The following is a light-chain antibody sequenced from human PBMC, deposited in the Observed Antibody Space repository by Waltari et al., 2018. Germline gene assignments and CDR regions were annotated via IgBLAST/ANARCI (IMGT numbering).Light chain of an antibody. CDR1: RAITNY. Sequence: DIQMTQSPSSLSASVGDRVTITCRASRAITNYVNWYQQRPGLAPKLLIYAASTLQGGVPTRFSGSGSGTDFTLTISSLQSEDFATYYCQQSFNTPRTFGQGTKLEIK. V-gene: IGKV1-39*01. CDR3: QQSFNTPRT. J-gene: IGKJ2*01. CDR2: AAS.